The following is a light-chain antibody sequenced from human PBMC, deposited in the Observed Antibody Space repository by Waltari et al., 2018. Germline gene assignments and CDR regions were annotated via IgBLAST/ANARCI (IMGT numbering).Light chain of an antibody. V-gene: IGLV2-14*01. CDR3: SSYTSSSTLWV. CDR2: DVS. Sequence: QSALTQPASVSGSPGQSITISCTGTSSDVGAYNFVSWYQQHPGKAPKLMIYDVSNRHSGVSNRFSGSKSGNTASLTISGLQAEDEADYYCSSYTSSSTLWVFGGGTKLTIL. CDR1: SSDVGAYNF. J-gene: IGLJ3*02.